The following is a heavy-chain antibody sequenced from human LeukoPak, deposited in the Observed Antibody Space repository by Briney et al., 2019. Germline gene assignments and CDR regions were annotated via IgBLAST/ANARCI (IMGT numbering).Heavy chain of an antibody. CDR2: INPYSGAL. D-gene: IGHD1-1*01. J-gene: IGHJ5*02. CDR1: GYTFSDFY. CDR3: ATATVTHTRDP. V-gene: IGHV1-2*02. Sequence: ASVKVSCPTSGYTFSDFYLNWVRQAPGQGLEWMGWINPYSGALISAQSLQGRLTMTWDTSTGTAYMELTRLTSDDTAVYYCATATVTHTRDPWGQGTLVTVSS.